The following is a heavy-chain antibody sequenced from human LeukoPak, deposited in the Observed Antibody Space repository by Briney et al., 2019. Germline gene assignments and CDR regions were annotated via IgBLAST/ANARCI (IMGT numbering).Heavy chain of an antibody. D-gene: IGHD5-12*01. V-gene: IGHV4-59*12. CDR1: GGSISSYY. Sequence: KSSETLSLTCTVSGGSISSYYWSWIRQPPGKGLEWIGYIYYSGSTNYNPSLKSRVTISVDKSKNQFSLKLSSVTAADTAVYYCARVDSGYDYYFDYWGQGTLVTVSS. CDR2: IYYSGST. J-gene: IGHJ4*02. CDR3: ARVDSGYDYYFDY.